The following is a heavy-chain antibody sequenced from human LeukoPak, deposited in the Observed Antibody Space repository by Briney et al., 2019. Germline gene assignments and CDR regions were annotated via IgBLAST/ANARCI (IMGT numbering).Heavy chain of an antibody. CDR2: ISSSSSYI. CDR3: ARDKR. Sequence: PEKGLEWVSSISSSSSYIYYADSVMGRFTISRDNAKNSLYLQMDSLRAEDTAVYYCARDKRWGQGTLVTVSS. V-gene: IGHV3-21*01. J-gene: IGHJ4*02.